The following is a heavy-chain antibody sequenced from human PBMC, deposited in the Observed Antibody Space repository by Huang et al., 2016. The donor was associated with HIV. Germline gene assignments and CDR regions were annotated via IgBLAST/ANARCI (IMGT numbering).Heavy chain of an antibody. CDR3: AREGGFLDYMDV. CDR2: VYISGTT. V-gene: IGHV4-61*09. CDR1: GDSISSGSYF. D-gene: IGHD3-3*01. J-gene: IGHJ6*03. Sequence: QVQLQESGPRLVKPSQTLSLTCNVSGDSISSGSYFWSWIRQPAGKGLEWIGHVYISGTTNYNPSLKSRVAISVDRSKNQFSLNLSSVTAADTAVNYCAREGGFLDYMDVWGRGATVTVSS.